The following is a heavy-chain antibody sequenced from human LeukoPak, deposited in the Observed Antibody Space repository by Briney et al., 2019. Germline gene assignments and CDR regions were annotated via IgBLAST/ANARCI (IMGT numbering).Heavy chain of an antibody. CDR3: AREGIMITFGGVIVPYYFDY. Sequence: GASVKVSCKASGYTFTIYGINWVRQAPGQGLEWMGWISAYNGDTNYAQKIQGRVTMTTDTSTSTAYMELRSLRSDDTAVYYCAREGIMITFGGVIVPYYFDYWGQGTLVTVSS. J-gene: IGHJ4*02. V-gene: IGHV1-18*01. D-gene: IGHD3-16*02. CDR1: GYTFTIYG. CDR2: ISAYNGDT.